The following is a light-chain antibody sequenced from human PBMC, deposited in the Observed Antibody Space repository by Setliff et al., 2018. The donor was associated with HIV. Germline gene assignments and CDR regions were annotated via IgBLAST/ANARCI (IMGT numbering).Light chain of an antibody. Sequence: QSALTQPRSVSGSPGQSVIISCTGTSSDVGGYTSVSWYQQHPGKAPKLIIYDVTKRPSGLSNRFSGSKSGNTASLTISGLQGEDEADYYCSSYTSSVTYVFGTGTKVT. CDR1: SSDVGGYTS. CDR2: DVT. J-gene: IGLJ1*01. CDR3: SSYTSSVTYV. V-gene: IGLV2-11*01.